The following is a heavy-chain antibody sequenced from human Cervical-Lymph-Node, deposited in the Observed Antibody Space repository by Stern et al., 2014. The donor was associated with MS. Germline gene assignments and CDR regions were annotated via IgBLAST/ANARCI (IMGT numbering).Heavy chain of an antibody. CDR3: ASGSLEGFDP. J-gene: IGHJ5*02. D-gene: IGHD5-24*01. Sequence: VQPEASGAEVKKPGASVKVSCKASGYTFTSLGISWVRQAPGQGLEWMGWISAYNGNTSYAQRLQGRVTLTTDTSTSTAYMELRSLTSDDTAVYYCASGSLEGFDPWGQGTRVTVSS. CDR2: ISAYNGNT. CDR1: GYTFTSLG. V-gene: IGHV1-18*01.